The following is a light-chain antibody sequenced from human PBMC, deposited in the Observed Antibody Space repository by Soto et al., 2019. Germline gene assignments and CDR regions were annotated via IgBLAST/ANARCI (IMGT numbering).Light chain of an antibody. J-gene: IGLJ1*01. CDR2: NNN. Sequence: QSVLTQPPSASGTPGQRITISCSGSSXNIGSSYVYWYQQLPGTAPKLLMYNNNQRPSGVPDRVSGSKSGTSASLAISGLRSDDEGDYYCAAWDDSLSGYVFGTGTKVTVL. CDR3: AAWDDSLSGYV. V-gene: IGLV1-47*02. CDR1: SXNIGSSY.